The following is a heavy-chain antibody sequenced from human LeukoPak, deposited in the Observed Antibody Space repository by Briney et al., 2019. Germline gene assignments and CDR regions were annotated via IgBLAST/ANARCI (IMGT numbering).Heavy chain of an antibody. CDR1: GFTVSSNS. V-gene: IGHV3-53*01. CDR3: ARRAGAYSHPYDY. CDR2: IYSDNT. J-gene: IGHJ4*02. Sequence: GGSLRLTCTVSGFTVSSNSMSWVRQAPGKGLEWVSFIYSDNTHYSDSVKGRFTISRGNSKNTLYLQMNSLRAEDTAVYYCARRAGAYSHPYDYWGQGTLVTVSS. D-gene: IGHD4/OR15-4a*01.